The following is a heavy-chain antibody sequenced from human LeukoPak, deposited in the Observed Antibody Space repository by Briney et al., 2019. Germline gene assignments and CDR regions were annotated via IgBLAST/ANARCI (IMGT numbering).Heavy chain of an antibody. CDR1: GESLNSYY. V-gene: IGHV4-34*01. CDR2: IYESGST. Sequence: SETLSLTCAVYGESLNSYYCSWIRQPPGKGLEWIGEIYESGSTEYNPSLKSRVTISMVPSKQQFSLSLTSVTAADTAVYYCARGAWATRLGSWGLGTTVIVSS. J-gene: IGHJ4*02. D-gene: IGHD2-15*01. CDR3: ARGAWATRLGS.